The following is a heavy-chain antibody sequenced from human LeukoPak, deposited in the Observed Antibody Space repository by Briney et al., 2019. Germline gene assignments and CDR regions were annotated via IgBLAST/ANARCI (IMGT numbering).Heavy chain of an antibody. CDR2: IYYSGST. CDR3: ARLYGDYVGF. J-gene: IGHJ4*02. CDR1: GGSISSYY. V-gene: IGHV4-59*05. D-gene: IGHD4-17*01. Sequence: SETLSLTCTVSGGSISSYYWSWIRQPPGKGLEWIGSIYYSGSTYYNPSLKSRVTISVDTSKNQFSLKLSSVTAADTAVYYCARLYGDYVGFWGQGTLVTVSS.